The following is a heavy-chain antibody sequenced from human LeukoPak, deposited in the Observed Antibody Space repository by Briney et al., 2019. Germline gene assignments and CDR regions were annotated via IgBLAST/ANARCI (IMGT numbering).Heavy chain of an antibody. D-gene: IGHD3-3*02. CDR3: ARDSVKLPGISYFDN. J-gene: IGHJ1*01. CDR1: GFSFGTHK. Sequence: GGSLRLSCAASGFSFGTHKMNWVRQAPGKGLEWVAVISYDGTKIYCADSAKGRFTISRDNSKNMVYLQMNSLRAEDTALYYCARDSVKLPGISYFDNWGQGTLVTVSS. CDR2: ISYDGTKI. V-gene: IGHV3-30-3*01.